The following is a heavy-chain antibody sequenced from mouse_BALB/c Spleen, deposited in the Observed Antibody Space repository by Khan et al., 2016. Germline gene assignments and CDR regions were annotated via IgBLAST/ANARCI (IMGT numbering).Heavy chain of an antibody. V-gene: IGHV3-2*02. J-gene: IGHJ1*01. CDR3: TGSPTTTRYFDV. CDR1: GYSITSDYA. D-gene: IGHD1-2*01. CDR2: IRYSGST. Sequence: EVELVESGPGLVKPSQSLSLTCTVTGYSITSDYAWNWIRQFPGNKLEWMGYIRYSGSTTYNPSLKSRISITRDTSKNQFFLQLYSVTTEDTATXYCTGSPTTTRYFDVWGAGTTVTVSS.